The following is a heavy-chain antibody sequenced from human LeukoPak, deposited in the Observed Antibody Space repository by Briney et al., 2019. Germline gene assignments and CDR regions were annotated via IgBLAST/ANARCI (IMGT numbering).Heavy chain of an antibody. D-gene: IGHD6-13*01. J-gene: IGHJ6*02. Sequence: SGPTLVNPTPPLTLTCTFSGFSLSTSGMCVSWIRQPPGKALEWLARSGWDDDKYYSTSLKTRLTISKDTSKNQVVLTMTNMDPVDTATYYCARIVWGQQLVPPLYYYYGMDVWGQGTTVTVSS. CDR2: SGWDDDK. V-gene: IGHV2-70*11. CDR3: ARIVWGQQLVPPLYYYYGMDV. CDR1: GFSLSTSGMC.